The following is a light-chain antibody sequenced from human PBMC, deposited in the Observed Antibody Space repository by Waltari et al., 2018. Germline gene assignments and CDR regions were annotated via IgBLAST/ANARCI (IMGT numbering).Light chain of an antibody. CDR1: QCVSSY. V-gene: IGKV3-11*01. Sequence: EIVLTHSPATLSFSPGERATLSCRASQCVSSYLAWYQQKSGQAPRLPIYDASNRATGIPARFSGGGSGTDFTLTISSLEPEDFAVYYCQQRSDWLLTFGGGTKVEIK. CDR3: QQRSDWLLT. J-gene: IGKJ4*01. CDR2: DAS.